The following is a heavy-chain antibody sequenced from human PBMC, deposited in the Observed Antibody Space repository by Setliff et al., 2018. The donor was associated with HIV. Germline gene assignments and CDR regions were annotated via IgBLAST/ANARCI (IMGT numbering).Heavy chain of an antibody. Sequence: ASVKVSCKASGYTFTGYYMHWVRQAPGQGLEWMGWINPNSGGTNYAQKFQGRVTMTRDTSITTVYMELSRLRSDDAAVYYCARVESGSDYWGQGTLVTVSS. D-gene: IGHD5-12*01. V-gene: IGHV1-2*02. J-gene: IGHJ4*02. CDR3: ARVESGSDY. CDR2: INPNSGGT. CDR1: GYTFTGYY.